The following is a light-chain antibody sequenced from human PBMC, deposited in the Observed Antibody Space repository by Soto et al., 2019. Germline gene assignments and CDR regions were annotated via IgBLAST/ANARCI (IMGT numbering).Light chain of an antibody. Sequence: DNRMPSSRHHPFASVGDSVIITCRASQSISSWLAWYQQKPGKAPSLLIYDASSLESGVPSRFSGSGSGTEFTLTISSLQPDDFATYYCQQYNSYTWKFGQGTKVDI. CDR2: DAS. J-gene: IGKJ1*01. CDR3: QQYNSYTWK. CDR1: QSISSW. V-gene: IGKV1-5*01.